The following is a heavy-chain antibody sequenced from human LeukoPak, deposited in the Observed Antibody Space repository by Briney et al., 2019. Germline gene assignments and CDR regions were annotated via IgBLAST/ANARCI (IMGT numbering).Heavy chain of an antibody. D-gene: IGHD3-22*01. CDR1: GYSISSGYY. J-gene: IGHJ4*02. Sequence: PSETLSLTCTVSGYSISSGYYWGSIRQPPGKGLEWIGSIYHSGRTYYNPSLKSRVTISVDTSKNQFSLKLSSVTAADTAVYYCARGDYYYDSSGYLGYWGQGTLVTVSS. CDR3: ARGDYYYDSSGYLGY. V-gene: IGHV4-38-2*02. CDR2: IYHSGRT.